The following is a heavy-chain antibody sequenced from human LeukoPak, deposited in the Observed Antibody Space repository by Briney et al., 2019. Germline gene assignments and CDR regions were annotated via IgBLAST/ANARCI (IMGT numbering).Heavy chain of an antibody. V-gene: IGHV4-39*07. D-gene: IGHD6-19*01. CDR1: GGSISSGSSY. CDR3: ARGPGIAVAGPMGGY. J-gene: IGHJ4*02. Sequence: PSETLSLTCTVSGGSISSGSSYWGWIRQPPGKGLEWIGNIYYSGSTYDSPSLTSRVTISVDTSKNQFSLKLSSVTAADTAVYYCARGPGIAVAGPMGGYWGQGTLVTVSS. CDR2: IYYSGST.